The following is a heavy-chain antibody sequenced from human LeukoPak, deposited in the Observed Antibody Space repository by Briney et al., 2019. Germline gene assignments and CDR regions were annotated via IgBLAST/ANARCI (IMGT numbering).Heavy chain of an antibody. D-gene: IGHD2-15*01. V-gene: IGHV3-21*04. CDR1: GFTFGAYT. Sequence: GGSLRLSCAASGFTFGAYTINWVRQAPGKGLEWVSCIFSRSESILYADSVKGRFTISRDNAKNSLYLQMDSLRAEDTAVYYCAKGCSATCYSTFDSWGQGTLVTVSS. CDR3: AKGCSATCYSTFDS. J-gene: IGHJ4*02. CDR2: IFSRSESI.